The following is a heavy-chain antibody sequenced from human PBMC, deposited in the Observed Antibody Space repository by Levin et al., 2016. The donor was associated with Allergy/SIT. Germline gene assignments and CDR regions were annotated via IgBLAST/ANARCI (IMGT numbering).Heavy chain of an antibody. CDR1: RGSWGDYY. Sequence: SETLSLTCALSRGSWGDYYWSWIRQTPEKGLEWIGEINHDGSTYYNPSLKSRVTMSVDTSKNQFSLKLTSVAAADTALYYCARAKYTYFDPWGQGTLVTVSS. J-gene: IGHJ5*02. CDR3: ARAKYTYFDP. D-gene: IGHD5-18*01. V-gene: IGHV4-34*01. CDR2: INHDGST.